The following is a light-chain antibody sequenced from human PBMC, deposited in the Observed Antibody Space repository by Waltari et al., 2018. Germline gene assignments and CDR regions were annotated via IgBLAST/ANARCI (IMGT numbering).Light chain of an antibody. CDR1: KTMTRY. J-gene: IGKJ1*01. Sequence: ENKTMTRYLNGYQQKPGQAPRLRIQGASSLQSAVPSRFSGSGSGTDFALTITSLQPEDFATDFCQQSYTTPRTFGQGTTVDIK. V-gene: IGKV1-39*01. CDR3: QQSYTTPRT. CDR2: GAS.